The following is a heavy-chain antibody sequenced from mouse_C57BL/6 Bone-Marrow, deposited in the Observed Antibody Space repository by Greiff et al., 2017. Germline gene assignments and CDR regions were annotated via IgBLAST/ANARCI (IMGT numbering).Heavy chain of an antibody. J-gene: IGHJ1*03. CDR1: GFTFSSYA. Sequence: EVQLVESGEGLVKPGGSLKLSCAASGFTFSSYAMSWVRQTPEKRLEWVAYISSGGDYIYYADTVKGRFTISRDNARNTLYLQMSSLKSEDTAMYYCTRHYYGSSGYFDVWGTGTTVTVSS. CDR3: TRHYYGSSGYFDV. CDR2: ISSGGDYI. D-gene: IGHD1-1*01. V-gene: IGHV5-9-1*02.